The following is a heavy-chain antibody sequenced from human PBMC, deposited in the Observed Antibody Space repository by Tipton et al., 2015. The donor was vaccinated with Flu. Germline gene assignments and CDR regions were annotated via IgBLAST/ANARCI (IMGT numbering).Heavy chain of an antibody. CDR2: IWYDASEK. Sequence: SGFTFGSYGLKWVRQAPGKGLEWVAGIWYDASEKNYADSVKGRFTISRDNSKSTLYLEMKSLRAEDTAVYYCARDFDSYYLDYWGRGTLVTVSS. D-gene: IGHD3-9*01. CDR3: ARDFDSYYLDY. J-gene: IGHJ4*02. V-gene: IGHV3-33*01. CDR1: GFTFGSYG.